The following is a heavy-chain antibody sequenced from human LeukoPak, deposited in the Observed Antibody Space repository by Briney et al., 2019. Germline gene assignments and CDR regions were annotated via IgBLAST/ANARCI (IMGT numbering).Heavy chain of an antibody. CDR2: INHSGST. CDR1: GGSFSGYY. V-gene: IGHV4-34*01. Sequence: SSETLSLTCAVYGGSFSGYYWSWIRQPPGEGLEWIGEINHSGSTNYNPSLKSRVTISVDTSKNQFSLKLSSVTAADTAVYYCARVTVAVKNPVPFDPWGQGTLVTVSS. CDR3: ARVTVAVKNPVPFDP. J-gene: IGHJ5*02. D-gene: IGHD5-18*01.